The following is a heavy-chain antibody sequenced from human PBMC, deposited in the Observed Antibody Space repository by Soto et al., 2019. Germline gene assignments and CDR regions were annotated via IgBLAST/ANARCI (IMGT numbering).Heavy chain of an antibody. CDR1: GFTVSSNY. Sequence: GGSLRLSCAASGFTVSSNYMSWVRQAPGKGLEWVSVIYSGGSTYYADSVKGRFTISRDNSKNTLYLQMNSLRAEDTAVYYCARMGSGRWPGAFDIWGQGTMVTVSS. D-gene: IGHD6-19*01. CDR2: IYSGGST. CDR3: ARMGSGRWPGAFDI. V-gene: IGHV3-66*01. J-gene: IGHJ3*02.